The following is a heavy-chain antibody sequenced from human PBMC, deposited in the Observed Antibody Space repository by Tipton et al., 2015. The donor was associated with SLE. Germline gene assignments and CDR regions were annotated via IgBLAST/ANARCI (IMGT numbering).Heavy chain of an antibody. CDR1: GFTYSDYT. V-gene: IGHV3-69-1*02. CDR2: ILSNFYT. J-gene: IGHJ3*02. CDR3: ARESI. Sequence: SLRLSCVASGFTYSDYTMSWARQVPGKGLEWVAAILSNFYTSYPDSMKGRFTISRDNAKNSLFLQMNSLRAEDTAVYYCARESIWGQGTMVTVSS.